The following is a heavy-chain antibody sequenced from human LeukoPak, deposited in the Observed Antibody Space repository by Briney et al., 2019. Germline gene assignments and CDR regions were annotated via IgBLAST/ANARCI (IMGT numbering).Heavy chain of an antibody. CDR1: GGSISSYY. CDR2: IYYSGST. J-gene: IGHJ3*02. CDR3: ARRPYYGLGSSAFDI. D-gene: IGHD3-3*01. Sequence: SETLSLTCTVSGGSISSYYWSWIRQPPGKGLEWIGYIYYSGSTNYNPSLKSRVTISVDTSKNQFSLKLSSVNAADTAVYYCARRPYYGLGSSAFDIWGQGTMVTVSS. V-gene: IGHV4-59*01.